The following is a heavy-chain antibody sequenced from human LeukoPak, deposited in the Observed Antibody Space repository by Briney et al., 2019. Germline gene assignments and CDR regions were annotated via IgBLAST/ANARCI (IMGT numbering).Heavy chain of an antibody. V-gene: IGHV1-46*01. CDR1: GYTFASYL. D-gene: IGHD2-21*01. CDR3: ATDIVEISNTRGFDF. J-gene: IGHJ4*02. CDR2: IYPTSGTT. Sequence: ASVTVSCKASGYTFASYLLHWVRQAPGQGLEWMGFIYPTSGTTRYAQDLQGRVTMTRDTSTSTVYMDLNSLRSEDTAVYYCATDIVEISNTRGFDFWGQGSLVTVSS.